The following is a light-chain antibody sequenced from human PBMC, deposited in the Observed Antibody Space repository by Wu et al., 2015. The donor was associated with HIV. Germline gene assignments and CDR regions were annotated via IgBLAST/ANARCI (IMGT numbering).Light chain of an antibody. Sequence: EIVMTQSPATLSVSPGESATLSCRASQSVSSNLAWYQQKPGQAPRLLIYGASTRATGIPARFSGSGSGSEFTLTISNMQSEDFAVYYCQQYNSRLSGPTFGQGTKLEIQ. J-gene: IGKJ2*01. CDR1: QSVSSN. CDR2: GAS. CDR3: QQYNSRLSGPT. V-gene: IGKV3-15*01.